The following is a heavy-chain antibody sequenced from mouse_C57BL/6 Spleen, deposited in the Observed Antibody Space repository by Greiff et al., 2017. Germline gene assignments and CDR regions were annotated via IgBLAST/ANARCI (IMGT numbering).Heavy chain of an antibody. CDR3: TRGYGSSGWYFDV. CDR2: IDPETGGT. V-gene: IGHV1-15*01. J-gene: IGHJ1*03. D-gene: IGHD1-1*01. CDR1: GYTFTDYE. Sequence: VQLQQSGAELVRPGASVTLSCKASGYTFTDYEMHWVKQTPVHGLEWIGAIDPETGGTAYNQKFQGKAILTADKSSSTAYMELRSLTSEDSAVYYCTRGYGSSGWYFDVWGTGTTVTVSS.